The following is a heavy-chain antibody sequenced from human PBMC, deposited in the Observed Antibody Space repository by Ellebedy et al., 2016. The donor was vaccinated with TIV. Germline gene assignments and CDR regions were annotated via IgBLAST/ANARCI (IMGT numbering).Heavy chain of an antibody. D-gene: IGHD1-20*01. CDR1: GYSFTSYW. J-gene: IGHJ6*02. CDR2: IYPGDSDT. Sequence: GGSLRLXCKGSGYSFTSYWIGWVRQMPGKGLEWMGIIYPGDSDTRYSPSFQGQVTISADKSISTAYLQWSSLKASDTAMYYCARPVTGTRGGMDVWGQGTTVTVSS. V-gene: IGHV5-51*01. CDR3: ARPVTGTRGGMDV.